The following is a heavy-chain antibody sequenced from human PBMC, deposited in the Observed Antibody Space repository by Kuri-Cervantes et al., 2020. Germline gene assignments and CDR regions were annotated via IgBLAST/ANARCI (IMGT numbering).Heavy chain of an antibody. CDR2: ISYDGSNK. V-gene: IGHV3-30*03. J-gene: IGHJ4*02. CDR1: GFTFSNYG. Sequence: GESLKISCAASGFTFSNYGIHWVRQAPGKGLEWVAVISYDGSNKYYADSVKGRFTISRDNSKNTLYLQMNSLRAEDTAVYYCARARPGVHLFTYWGQGTLVTVSS. CDR3: ARARPGVHLFTY. D-gene: IGHD3-10*01.